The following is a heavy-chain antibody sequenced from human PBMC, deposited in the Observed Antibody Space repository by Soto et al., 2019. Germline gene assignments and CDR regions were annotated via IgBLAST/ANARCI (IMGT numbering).Heavy chain of an antibody. Sequence: PGGSLRLSCAASRFTFSDYYMTWIRQAPGKGLEWVSYISSSGTGIYYPDSVKGRFTISRDNAKNSLYLQMSSLRAEDTAVYYCARAYSDAFDIWGQGTMVTV. CDR3: ARAYSDAFDI. D-gene: IGHD2-15*01. CDR2: ISSSGTGI. J-gene: IGHJ3*02. CDR1: RFTFSDYY. V-gene: IGHV3-11*01.